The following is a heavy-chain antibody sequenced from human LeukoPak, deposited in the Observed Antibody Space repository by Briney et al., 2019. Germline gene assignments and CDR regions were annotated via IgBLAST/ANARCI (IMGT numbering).Heavy chain of an antibody. CDR1: GGSISSSSYY. CDR2: IYYSGST. J-gene: IGHJ4*02. CDR3: ASVIRGPLFDY. Sequence: PSGTLSLTCTVSGGSISSSSYYWGWIRQPPGKGLEWIGSIYYSGSTYYNPSLKSRVTISVDTSKNQFSLKLSSVTAADTAVYYCASVIRGPLFDYWGQGTLVTVSS. D-gene: IGHD3-10*01. V-gene: IGHV4-39*01.